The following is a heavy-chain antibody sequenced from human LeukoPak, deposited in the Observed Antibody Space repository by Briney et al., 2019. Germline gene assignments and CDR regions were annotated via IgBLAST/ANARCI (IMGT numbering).Heavy chain of an antibody. J-gene: IGHJ4*02. D-gene: IGHD6-19*01. CDR2: TYYRSKFYL. V-gene: IGHV6-1*01. CDR1: GDSVASNSAA. Sequence: SQTLSLTCAISGDSVASNSAAWNWIRQCPSRGLEWLGRTYYRSKFYLDYAESVKSRITINPDTSKNQFSLQLNSVTPEDTAVYYCARGGVADYLDYWGQGTLVTVSS. CDR3: ARGGVADYLDY.